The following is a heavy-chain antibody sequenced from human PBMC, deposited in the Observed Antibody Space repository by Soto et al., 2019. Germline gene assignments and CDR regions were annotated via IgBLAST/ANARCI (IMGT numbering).Heavy chain of an antibody. CDR2: INSDGSST. CDR3: ARDRVTMIVVNGMDV. V-gene: IGHV3-74*01. Sequence: EVQLVESGGGLVQPGGSLRLSSAASGFTFSSYWMHWVRQAPGKGLVWVSRINSDGSSTSYADSVKGRFTISRDNAKNTLYLQMNSLRAEDTAVYYCARDRVTMIVVNGMDVWGQGTTVTVSS. J-gene: IGHJ6*02. D-gene: IGHD3-22*01. CDR1: GFTFSSYW.